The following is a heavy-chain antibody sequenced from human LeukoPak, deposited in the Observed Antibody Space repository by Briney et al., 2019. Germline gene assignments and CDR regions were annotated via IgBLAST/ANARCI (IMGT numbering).Heavy chain of an antibody. Sequence: GGSLRLSCAASGFTVSSNYMSWVRQAPGKGLEWVSVVYSGGSTYYADSVKGRFTISRDNAKNTLYLQMNSLRAEDTAVYYCLRDLNWSLDQWGQGTLVTVSS. CDR3: LRDLNWSLDQ. J-gene: IGHJ4*02. CDR2: VYSGGST. V-gene: IGHV3-53*01. CDR1: GFTVSSNY. D-gene: IGHD1-20*01.